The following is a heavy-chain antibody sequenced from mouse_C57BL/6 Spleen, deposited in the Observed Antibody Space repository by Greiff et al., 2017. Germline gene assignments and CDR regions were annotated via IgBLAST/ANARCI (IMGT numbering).Heavy chain of an antibody. J-gene: IGHJ3*01. CDR1: GYTFTDYY. CDR2: IYPGSGNT. V-gene: IGHV1-76*01. D-gene: IGHD3-2*02. Sequence: VQLQESGAELVRPGASVKLSCKASGYTFTDYYINWVKQRPGQGLEWIARIYPGSGNTYYNEKFKGKATLTAEKSSSTAYMQLSSLTSEDSAVYFCARDSSGYPAWFAYWGQGTLVTVSA. CDR3: ARDSSGYPAWFAY.